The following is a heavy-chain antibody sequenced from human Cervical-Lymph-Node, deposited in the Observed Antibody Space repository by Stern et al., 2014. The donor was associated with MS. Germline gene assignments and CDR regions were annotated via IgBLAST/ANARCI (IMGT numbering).Heavy chain of an antibody. CDR1: GFTFSNSW. Sequence: VQLVQSGGGLVQPGGSLRLSCAASGFTFSNSWMHWVRQAPGKGLVLVSRISSDGSRTYADSVKGRFTISRDNAKNTLYLQMSSLRADDTAVYYCVRDSSDWPWGQGTLVTVSS. CDR3: VRDSSDWP. V-gene: IGHV3-74*01. J-gene: IGHJ5*02. D-gene: IGHD6-25*01. CDR2: ISSDGSR.